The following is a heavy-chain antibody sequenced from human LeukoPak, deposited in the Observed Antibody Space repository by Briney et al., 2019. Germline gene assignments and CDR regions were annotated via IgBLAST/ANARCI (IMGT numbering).Heavy chain of an antibody. CDR2: IRYDGSNK. Sequence: QPGGSLRLSCAASGFTFSTYSMNWVRQAPGKGLEWVAFIRYDGSNKYYADSVKGRFTISRDNAKNSLYLQMNSLRAEDTALYYCARAPDTRYLYYMDVWGKGTTVTVSS. D-gene: IGHD5-18*01. CDR3: ARAPDTRYLYYMDV. CDR1: GFTFSTYS. J-gene: IGHJ6*03. V-gene: IGHV3-30*02.